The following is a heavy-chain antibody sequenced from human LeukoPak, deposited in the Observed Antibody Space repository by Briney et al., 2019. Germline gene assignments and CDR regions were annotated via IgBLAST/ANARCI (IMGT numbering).Heavy chain of an antibody. D-gene: IGHD3-10*01. CDR2: IYPGDSDT. J-gene: IGHJ4*02. CDR1: GYIFTSYW. CDR3: ARSPRGYFDS. V-gene: IGHV5-51*01. Sequence: GESLKISCKGSGYIFTSYWIGWVRQMPGKGLEWMGIIYPGDSDTRYNPSFQGQDTFSADKSTNTAYLQWSSLKASDTAIYYCARSPRGYFDSWGQGTLVAVSS.